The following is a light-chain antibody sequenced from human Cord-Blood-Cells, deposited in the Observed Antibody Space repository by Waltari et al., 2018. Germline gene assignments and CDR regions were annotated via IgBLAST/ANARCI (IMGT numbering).Light chain of an antibody. V-gene: IGLV2-23*01. CDR3: CSYAGSSTYVV. Sequence: QSALTQPASVSGSPGQAITISCTGTSSDVGRYTLVSWYQQHPGKAPKLMLYEGSKRPSGVSNRFSGSKSGNTASLTISGRQAEDEADYYCCSYAGSSTYVVFGGGTKLTVL. CDR1: SSDVGRYTL. J-gene: IGLJ2*01. CDR2: EGS.